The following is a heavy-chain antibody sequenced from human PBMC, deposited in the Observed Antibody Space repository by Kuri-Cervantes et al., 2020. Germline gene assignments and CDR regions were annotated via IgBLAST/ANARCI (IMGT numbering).Heavy chain of an antibody. CDR3: ASQWLENFDY. CDR2: INPNSGTT. Sequence: ASVKVSCKASGYTFTGYYIHWVRQAPGQGLEWMGWINPNSGTTNYAQKFQGWVTMTRDTSINTAYMELSRLRSDDTAVYYCASQWLENFDYWGQGTLVTVSS. V-gene: IGHV1-2*04. CDR1: GYTFTGYY. D-gene: IGHD6-19*01. J-gene: IGHJ4*02.